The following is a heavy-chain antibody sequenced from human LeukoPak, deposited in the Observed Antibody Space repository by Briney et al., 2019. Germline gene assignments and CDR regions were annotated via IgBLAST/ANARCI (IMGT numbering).Heavy chain of an antibody. Sequence: ASVRVSCKTSGYTFSTYDINWLRQAAGQGLEWMGWMTPNSANTGFAQKFQGRAAITRDTSTATAYLELSGLTSEDTAVYYCARAIRYQLLSDYWGQGTLVTVYS. D-gene: IGHD2-2*01. J-gene: IGHJ4*02. CDR1: GYTFSTYD. CDR2: MTPNSANT. CDR3: ARAIRYQLLSDY. V-gene: IGHV1-8*02.